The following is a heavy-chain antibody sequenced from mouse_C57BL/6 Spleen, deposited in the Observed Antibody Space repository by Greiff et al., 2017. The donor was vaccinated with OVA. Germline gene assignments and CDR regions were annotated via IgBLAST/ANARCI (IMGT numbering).Heavy chain of an antibody. V-gene: IGHV5-17*01. Sequence: EVQRVESGGGLVKPGGSLKLSCAASGFTFSDYGMHWVRQAPEKGLEWVAYISSGSSTIYYADTVKGRFTISRDNAKNTLFLQMTSLRSEDTAVYYCAGGYGSSPFAYWGQGTLVTVSA. CDR3: AGGYGSSPFAY. CDR1: GFTFSDYG. D-gene: IGHD1-1*01. J-gene: IGHJ3*01. CDR2: ISSGSSTI.